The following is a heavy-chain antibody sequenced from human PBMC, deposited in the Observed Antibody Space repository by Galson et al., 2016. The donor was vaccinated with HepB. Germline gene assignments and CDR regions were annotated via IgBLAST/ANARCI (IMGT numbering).Heavy chain of an antibody. CDR2: ISGSAGSN. V-gene: IGHV3-23*01. J-gene: IGHJ3*02. D-gene: IGHD3-10*01. CDR1: GFAFSSYA. CDR3: SKMKYNGSGSLSTFDI. Sequence: SLRLSCAASGFAFSSYAMSWVRQAPGTGLEGVSAISGSAGSNYYADSATGRFSISRDKSRNTLYVQMKSLRSEDAAIYYCSKMKYNGSGSLSTFDIWGPGSMVTVSS.